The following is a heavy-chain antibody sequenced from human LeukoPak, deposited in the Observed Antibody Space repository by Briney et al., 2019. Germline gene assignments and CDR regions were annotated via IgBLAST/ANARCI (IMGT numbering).Heavy chain of an antibody. CDR3: ARGHYDYVWGSYRPIYYFDY. D-gene: IGHD3-16*02. Sequence: SETLSLTCAVYGGSFSGYYWSWIRQPPGKGLEWIGEINHSGSTYYNPSLKSRVTISVDTSKNQFSLKLSSVTAADTAVYYCARGHYDYVWGSYRPIYYFDYWGQGTLVTVSS. V-gene: IGHV4-34*01. CDR2: INHSGST. CDR1: GGSFSGYY. J-gene: IGHJ4*02.